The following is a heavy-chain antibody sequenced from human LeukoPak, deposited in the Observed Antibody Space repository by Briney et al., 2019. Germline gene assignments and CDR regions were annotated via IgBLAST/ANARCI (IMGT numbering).Heavy chain of an antibody. Sequence: ASVKVSCKASGYTFTSYYMHWVRQAPGQGLEWMGIINPSGGSTSYAQKFQGRVTMTRNTSISTAYMELSSLRSEDTAVYYCARGSGLYYDFWSGYYPNDYWGQGTLVTVSS. CDR1: GYTFTSYY. CDR3: ARGSGLYYDFWSGYYPNDY. D-gene: IGHD3-3*01. V-gene: IGHV1-46*01. CDR2: INPSGGST. J-gene: IGHJ4*02.